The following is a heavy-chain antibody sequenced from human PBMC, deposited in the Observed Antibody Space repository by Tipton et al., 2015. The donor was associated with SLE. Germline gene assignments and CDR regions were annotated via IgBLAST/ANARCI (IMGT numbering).Heavy chain of an antibody. CDR3: ARDTGRGGAFDI. CDR2: IYYSGST. V-gene: IGHV4-59*01. CDR1: GGSISSYY. D-gene: IGHD2-15*01. Sequence: TLSLTCTVSGGSISSYYWSWIRQPPGKGLEWIGYIYYSGSTNYNPSLKSRVTISVDTSKNQFSLKLSSVTAADTAVYYCARDTGRGGAFDIWGQGTMVTVSS. J-gene: IGHJ3*02.